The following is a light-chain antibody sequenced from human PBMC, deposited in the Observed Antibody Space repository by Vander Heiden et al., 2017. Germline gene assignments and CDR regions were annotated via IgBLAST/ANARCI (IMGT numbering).Light chain of an antibody. J-gene: IGKJ2*01. CDR1: QSISSY. CDR3: QQSFSSPYT. Sequence: DFQMPQPPASLSACVGNRVTISCRASQSISSYLNWYQQKAGKAPKLLIDAASNLRSGVTSRFSGSGSGTDFTLTINSLQPEDFATYFCQQSFSSPYTFGQGTKLEIK. CDR2: AAS. V-gene: IGKV1-39*01.